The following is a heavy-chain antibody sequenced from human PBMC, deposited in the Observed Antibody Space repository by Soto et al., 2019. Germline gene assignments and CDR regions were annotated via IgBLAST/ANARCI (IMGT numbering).Heavy chain of an antibody. V-gene: IGHV3-48*01. Sequence: EVQLVESGGGLVQPGGSLRLSCTASGFKFSDYSMNWVRQAPGKGLEWASYIGTSSSTVYYAYSVEGRFRISRDNAKNSLYLQMNSLRAEDTAVYYCARDSAYSFDYWGQGILVTVSP. J-gene: IGHJ4*02. CDR2: IGTSSSTV. CDR1: GFKFSDYS. D-gene: IGHD2-15*01. CDR3: ARDSAYSFDY.